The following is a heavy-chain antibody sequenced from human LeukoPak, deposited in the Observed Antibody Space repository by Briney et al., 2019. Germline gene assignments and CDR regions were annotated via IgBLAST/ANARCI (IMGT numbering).Heavy chain of an antibody. D-gene: IGHD3-10*01. CDR1: GFIFSDYY. Sequence: GGSLRLSCAASGFIFSDYYMSWIRRAPGKGLEWVSYISGRGSTIYYADSVKGRFTISRDNAKKSLYLQMNRLRGEDTAVYFCARLSRETFDTSGQGTLVTVSS. J-gene: IGHJ4*02. CDR2: ISGRGSTI. CDR3: ARLSRETFDT. V-gene: IGHV3-11*04.